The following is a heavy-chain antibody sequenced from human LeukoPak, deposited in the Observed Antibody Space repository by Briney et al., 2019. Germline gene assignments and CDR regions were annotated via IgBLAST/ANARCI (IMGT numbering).Heavy chain of an antibody. D-gene: IGHD3-9*01. CDR2: ISYDGSNK. CDR3: AREGVKYYDILTGYYALDY. CDR1: GFTFSSYA. V-gene: IGHV3-30-3*01. J-gene: IGHJ4*02. Sequence: PGRSLRLSCAASGFTFSSYAMHWVRQAPGKGLEWVAVISYDGSNKYYADSVKGRFTISRDNSKNTLCLQMNSLRAEDTAVYYCAREGVKYYDILTGYYALDYWGQGTLVTVSS.